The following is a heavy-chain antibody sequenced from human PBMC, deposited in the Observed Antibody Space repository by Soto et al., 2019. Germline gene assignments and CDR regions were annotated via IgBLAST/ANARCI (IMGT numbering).Heavy chain of an antibody. CDR3: AGLHDYGDYDSIWYYYYYMDV. J-gene: IGHJ6*03. CDR2: IYSGGST. D-gene: IGHD4-17*01. CDR1: GFTVSSNY. Sequence: GGSLRLSCAASGFTVSSNYMSWVRQAPGKGLEWVSVIYSGGSTYYADSVKGRFTISRDNSKNTLYLQMNSLRAEDTAVYYCAGLHDYGDYDSIWYYYYYMDVWGKGTTVTVSS. V-gene: IGHV3-66*01.